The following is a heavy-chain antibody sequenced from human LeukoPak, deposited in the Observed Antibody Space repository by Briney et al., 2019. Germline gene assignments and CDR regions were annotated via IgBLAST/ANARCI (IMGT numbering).Heavy chain of an antibody. V-gene: IGHV3-7*01. CDR1: GFSFRSYW. CDR3: ARGVFATGWYPDNFDY. Sequence: GGSLRLSCAASGFSFRSYWMSWVRQAPGKGLEWVANVNQAGSDKYYMDSVKGRFTISRGNAENSLYLQMNSLRAEDTAVYYCARGVFATGWYPDNFDYWGQGILVTVSS. J-gene: IGHJ4*02. D-gene: IGHD6-19*01. CDR2: VNQAGSDK.